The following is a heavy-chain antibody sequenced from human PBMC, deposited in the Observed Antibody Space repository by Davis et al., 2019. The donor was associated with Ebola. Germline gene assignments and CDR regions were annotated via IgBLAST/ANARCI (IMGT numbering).Heavy chain of an antibody. CDR1: GGSISSGDYY. V-gene: IGHV4-30-4*01. D-gene: IGHD4-17*01. CDR3: AIGGNGDPTSPLDN. Sequence: MPSETLSLTCSVSGGSISSGDYYWSWIRQPPGKGLEWIGYIYYSGSTHYSPSLKSRVTISVDTSKDQFSLKLRSVTAADTAVYYCAIGGNGDPTSPLDNWGQGTLVTVSS. J-gene: IGHJ4*02. CDR2: IYYSGST.